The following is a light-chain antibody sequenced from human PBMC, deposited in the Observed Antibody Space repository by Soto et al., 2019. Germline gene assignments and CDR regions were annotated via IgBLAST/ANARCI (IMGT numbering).Light chain of an antibody. CDR1: QSVSSSY. J-gene: IGKJ5*01. V-gene: IGKV3D-20*02. CDR3: QQRSNWPLIT. CDR2: GAS. Sequence: EIVLTQSPGTLCLSPGERATLSCRAIQSVSSSYLAWYQQKPGQAPRLLIYGASSRATGIPDRFSGSGSGTDFTLTISSLEPEDFAVYYCQQRSNWPLITFGQGTRPEVK.